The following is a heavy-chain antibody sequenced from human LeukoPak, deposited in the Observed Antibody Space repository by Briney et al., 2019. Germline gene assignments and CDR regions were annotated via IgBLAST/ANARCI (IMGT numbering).Heavy chain of an antibody. CDR3: ARGIDNWFDP. J-gene: IGHJ5*02. Sequence: SETLSLTCTVSGYSISSGYYWGWIRQPPGKGLEWIGSIYHSGSTYYNPSLKSRVTISVDTSKNQFSLKLSSVTAADTAVYYCARGIDNWFDPWGQGTLVTVSS. CDR1: GYSISSGYY. V-gene: IGHV4-38-2*02. CDR2: IYHSGST.